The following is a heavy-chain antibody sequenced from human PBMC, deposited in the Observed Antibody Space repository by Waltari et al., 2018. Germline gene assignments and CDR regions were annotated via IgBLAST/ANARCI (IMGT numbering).Heavy chain of an antibody. CDR3: TRSRSTGAFGANSDPAY. V-gene: IGHV1-18*01. CDR2: ISTYNGHT. D-gene: IGHD3-10*01. CDR1: GYTFSTFG. Sequence: QVQLVQSATEVQKPGASVKVSCKASGYTFSTFGFNWVRQGPGQGLERIGWISTYNGHTKHAENFQGRVTMTRDTTTNTGYVELRSLGSDDTAVYYCTRSRSTGAFGANSDPAYWGQR. J-gene: IGHJ4*02.